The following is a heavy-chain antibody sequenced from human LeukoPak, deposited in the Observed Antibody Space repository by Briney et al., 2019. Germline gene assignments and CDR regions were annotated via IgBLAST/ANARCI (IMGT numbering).Heavy chain of an antibody. CDR3: ANEAPYFDY. CDR1: GFTFSNFA. J-gene: IGHJ4*02. V-gene: IGHV3-23*01. Sequence: GGSLRLSCAASGFTFSNFAMGWVRQAPGRGLEWVSIISGSGGTTYYADSVKGRFTISRDNSKDTLYMQMNSLRAEDTAVYYCANEAPYFDYWGQGTLVTVSS. CDR2: ISGSGGTT.